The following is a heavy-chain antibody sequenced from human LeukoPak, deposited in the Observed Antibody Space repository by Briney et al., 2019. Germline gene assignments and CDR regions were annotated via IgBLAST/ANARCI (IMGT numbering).Heavy chain of an antibody. Sequence: GGSLRLSCAASGFTVSSNYMSWVRQAPGKGLEWVSLIYSGDSTYYADSVKGRFTISRDNSKNTLYLQMNSLGAENTAVYYCARLIGGTLVRGVLNWFDPWGQGTLVTVSS. CDR1: GFTVSSNY. CDR3: ARLIGGTLVRGVLNWFDP. V-gene: IGHV3-53*01. CDR2: IYSGDST. D-gene: IGHD3-10*01. J-gene: IGHJ5*02.